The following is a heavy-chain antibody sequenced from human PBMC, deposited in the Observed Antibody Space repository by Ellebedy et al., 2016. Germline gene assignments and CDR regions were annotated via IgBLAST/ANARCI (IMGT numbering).Heavy chain of an antibody. CDR3: AKWNGGWYAFEV. J-gene: IGHJ3*01. CDR2: VFHTGTN. D-gene: IGHD6-19*01. V-gene: IGHV4-59*02. Sequence: SETLSLTCNVSGGSVSSDYWNWIRRPPGKGLEWIGYVFHTGTNNYNPSLKSRVTMSVHTSKSQFSLRLTSVTAADTAVYYCAKWNGGWYAFEVWGQGTMVTVSS. CDR1: GGSVSSDY.